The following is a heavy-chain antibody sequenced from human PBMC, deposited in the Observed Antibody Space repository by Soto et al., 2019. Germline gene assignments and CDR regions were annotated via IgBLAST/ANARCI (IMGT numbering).Heavy chain of an antibody. CDR2: INHSGST. CDR1: GGSFSGYY. CDR3: ARDSSYDSSGYYHNPRDYYYYGMDV. Sequence: SENLSLTCAVYGGSFSGYYWSWIRQPPGKGLEWIGEINHSGSTNYNPSLKSRVTISVDTSKNQFSLKLSSVTAADTAVYYCARDSSYDSSGYYHNPRDYYYYGMDVWGQGTTVTVSS. V-gene: IGHV4-34*01. D-gene: IGHD3-22*01. J-gene: IGHJ6*02.